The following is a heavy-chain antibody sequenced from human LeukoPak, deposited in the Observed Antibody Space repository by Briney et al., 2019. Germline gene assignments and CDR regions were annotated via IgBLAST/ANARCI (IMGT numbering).Heavy chain of an antibody. D-gene: IGHD6-13*01. J-gene: IGHJ3*02. CDR2: IYHSGST. CDR1: GGSISSGGYS. CDR3: AREGGAAAADAFDI. Sequence: SETLSLTCAVSGGSISSGGYSWRWIRQPPGKGLEWIGYIYHSGSTYYNPSLKSRVTISVDRSKNQFSLKLSSVTAADTAVYYCAREGGAAAADAFDIWGQGTMVTVSS. V-gene: IGHV4-30-2*01.